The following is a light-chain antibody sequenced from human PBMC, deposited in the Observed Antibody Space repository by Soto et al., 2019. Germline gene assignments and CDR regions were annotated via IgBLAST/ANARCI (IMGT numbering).Light chain of an antibody. CDR2: GAS. Sequence: EIVLTQSPGTLSLSPGERATLSCRASQSVSSSYLAWYQQKPGQAPRLLIYGASSRATGIPDRFSGSGSGTDFTLTISRLAREDFAVYYCQQYGSSSLTLGQGTKVELK. CDR3: QQYGSSSLT. CDR1: QSVSSSY. V-gene: IGKV3-20*01. J-gene: IGKJ1*01.